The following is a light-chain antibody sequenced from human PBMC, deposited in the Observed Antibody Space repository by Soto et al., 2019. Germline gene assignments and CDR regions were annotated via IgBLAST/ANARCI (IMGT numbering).Light chain of an antibody. Sequence: DIVLTQSPATLPVSPGERATISCRASQSVSSYLAWYHQKPGQAPRLLIYEASNRATGIPARFSGSGSGTDFTLTISSLEPEDFAVYYCQQRSNWPPITFGQGTRLEI. CDR1: QSVSSY. V-gene: IGKV3-11*01. CDR2: EAS. J-gene: IGKJ5*01. CDR3: QQRSNWPPIT.